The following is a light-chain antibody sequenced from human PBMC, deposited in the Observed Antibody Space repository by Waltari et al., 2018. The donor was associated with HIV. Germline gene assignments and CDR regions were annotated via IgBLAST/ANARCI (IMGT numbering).Light chain of an antibody. J-gene: IGKJ5*01. Sequence: EIVLTQSPATLSLSPGERATLTCRASQGVSSYLAWYQQKPGQAPRLLIYDASNMATGIPSRFSGSGSGTDFTLTISSLEPEDFAVYYCQQRSNLPLTFGQGTRLEIK. V-gene: IGKV3-11*01. CDR1: QGVSSY. CDR3: QQRSNLPLT. CDR2: DAS.